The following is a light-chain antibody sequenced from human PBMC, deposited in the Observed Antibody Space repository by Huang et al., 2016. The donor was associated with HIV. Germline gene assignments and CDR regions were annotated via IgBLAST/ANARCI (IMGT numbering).Light chain of an antibody. V-gene: IGKV1-5*03. CDR3: QQYNSYSSLT. CDR1: QSISSW. CDR2: KAS. Sequence: DIQMTQSPSTLSASVEDRVTITCRASQSISSWLAWYQQKPGKAPKLLIYKASSLESWVPSRFSGSGSGTEFTLTISSLQPDDFATYYCQQYNSYSSLTFGGGTKVEIE. J-gene: IGKJ4*01.